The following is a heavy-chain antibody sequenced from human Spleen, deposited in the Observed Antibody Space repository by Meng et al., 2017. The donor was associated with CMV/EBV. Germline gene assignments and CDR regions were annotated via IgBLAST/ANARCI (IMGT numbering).Heavy chain of an antibody. CDR1: GFTFSSYA. CDR2: ISSSRVGST. Sequence: GESLKISCAASGFTFSSYAMSWVRQAPGKGLEWVSTISSSRVGSTYYADSVKGRVTISRDNSKNSLYLQMNSLRAEDTAVYYCARGEWDIVVVPAAIGYDYWGQGTLVTVSS. CDR3: ARGEWDIVVVPAAIGYDY. D-gene: IGHD2-2*02. V-gene: IGHV3-23*01. J-gene: IGHJ4*02.